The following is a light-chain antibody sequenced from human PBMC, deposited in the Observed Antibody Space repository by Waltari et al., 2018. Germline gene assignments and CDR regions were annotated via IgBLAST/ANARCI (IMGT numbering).Light chain of an antibody. CDR3: QNHERLPAT. V-gene: IGKV3-20*01. J-gene: IGKJ1*01. Sequence: ELVLTQSPGTLSLSPGERATLACRASQSVGRFLAWYQQKPGQAPRLLIYQASNRATDIPDRFSGSGSGTDFSLTISRLEPEDFAVYYCQNHERLPATFGQGTKVEI. CDR2: QAS. CDR1: QSVGRF.